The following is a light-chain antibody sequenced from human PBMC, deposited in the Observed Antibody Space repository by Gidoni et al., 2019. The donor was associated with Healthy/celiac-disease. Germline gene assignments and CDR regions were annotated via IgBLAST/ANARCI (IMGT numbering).Light chain of an antibody. J-gene: IGKJ1*01. V-gene: IGKV1-39*01. CDR2: AAS. Sequence: QLTQSPSSLSASVGDRVTITCRASQSISSYLNWYQQKPGKAPKLLIYAASSLQSGVPSRFSGSGSGTDFTLTISSLQPEDFATYYCQQSYSTPPWTFGQGTKVEIK. CDR3: QQSYSTPPWT. CDR1: QSISSY.